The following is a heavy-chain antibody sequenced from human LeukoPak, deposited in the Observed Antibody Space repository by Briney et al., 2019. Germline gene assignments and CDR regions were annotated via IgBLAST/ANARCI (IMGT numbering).Heavy chain of an antibody. J-gene: IGHJ4*02. D-gene: IGHD3-10*01. CDR1: GFTSNTYA. V-gene: IGHV3-23*01. Sequence: GGSLRLSCAASGFTSNTYAMSWVRQAPGKGLEWVSAISGSGANTYYADSVKGRFTISRDNSKNTLYLQMNSLRAEDTAEYYCATVVYGSGTYCQFDYWGQGTLVTVSS. CDR2: ISGSGANT. CDR3: ATVVYGSGTYCQFDY.